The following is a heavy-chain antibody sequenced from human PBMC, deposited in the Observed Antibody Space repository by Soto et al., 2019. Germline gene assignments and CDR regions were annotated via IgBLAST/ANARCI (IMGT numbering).Heavy chain of an antibody. D-gene: IGHD2-15*01. CDR1: GASLSRISYY. CDR2: IFFTGNI. Sequence: SETLSLTCTVSGASLSRISYYWGWIRQPPGKGLEWVGSIFFTGNIYYNPSLKSRVTISVDTSRNQFSLMVHSVTAANAAVYYCASRHCSGGSCYNPGFDYWGQGALVTVSS. V-gene: IGHV4-39*01. J-gene: IGHJ4*02. CDR3: ASRHCSGGSCYNPGFDY.